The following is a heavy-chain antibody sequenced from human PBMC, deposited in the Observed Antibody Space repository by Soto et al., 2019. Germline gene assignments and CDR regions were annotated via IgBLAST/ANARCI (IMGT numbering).Heavy chain of an antibody. CDR3: ARDHFPDYTNSVGTHAFSP. CDR1: GYSFTSYG. D-gene: IGHD4-4*01. CDR2: ISGYNGNT. Sequence: ASVKVSCKASGYSFTSYGISWVRQAPGQGLEWMGWISGYNGNTNYAQKLQGRVTMTTDTSTSTAYMELRSLRSDDTAVYYCARDHFPDYTNSVGTHAFSPCGQGTLATVSS. J-gene: IGHJ5*02. V-gene: IGHV1-18*01.